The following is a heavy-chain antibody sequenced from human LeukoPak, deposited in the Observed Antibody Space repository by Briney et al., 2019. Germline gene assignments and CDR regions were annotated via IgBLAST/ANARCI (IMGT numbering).Heavy chain of an antibody. D-gene: IGHD3-22*01. CDR2: ISYDGSNK. CDR1: GFTFSSYA. CDR3: ARDTPDSSGYRLSGPDY. V-gene: IGHV3-30-3*01. Sequence: GGSLRLSCAASGFTFSSYAMHWVRQAPGKGLEWVAVISYDGSNKYYADSVKGRFTISRDNSKNTLYLQMNSLRAEDTAVYYCARDTPDSSGYRLSGPDYWGQGTLVTVSS. J-gene: IGHJ4*02.